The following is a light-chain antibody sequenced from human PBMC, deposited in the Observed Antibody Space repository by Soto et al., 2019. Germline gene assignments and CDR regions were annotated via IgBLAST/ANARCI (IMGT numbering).Light chain of an antibody. J-gene: IGKJ1*01. V-gene: IGKV2-30*01. CDR2: RVS. CDR1: RSLVYSDGNAY. CDR3: MQGTHWPPT. Sequence: EVVMTQSPLSLPVTLGQPASISCRSSRSLVYSDGNAYLNWFHQRPGESPRRLIYRVSNRDSGVPDRFSGSGSETDFTLKISRVEAEDVGVYYCMQGTHWPPTFGRGTKVEIK.